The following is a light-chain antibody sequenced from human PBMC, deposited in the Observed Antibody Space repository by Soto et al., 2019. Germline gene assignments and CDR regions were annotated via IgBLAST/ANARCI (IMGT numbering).Light chain of an antibody. CDR3: QQYNNWPPLT. Sequence: EAVMTQSPVTLSVSPRERATLSCRASQSVTTNLAWYQQKPGQAPRLLIYSASTRAAGIPDRFSGSGSGTEFTLTISSLQSEDFAVYYCQQYNNWPPLTFGGGTKVEIK. CDR1: QSVTTN. CDR2: SAS. J-gene: IGKJ4*01. V-gene: IGKV3-15*01.